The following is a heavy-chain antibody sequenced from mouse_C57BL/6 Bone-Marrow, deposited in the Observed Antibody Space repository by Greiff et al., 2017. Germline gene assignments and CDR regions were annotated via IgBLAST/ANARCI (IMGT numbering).Heavy chain of an antibody. Sequence: VQLQQSGAELARPGASVKMSCKASGYTFTSYTMHWVKQRPGQGLEWIGYINPSSGYTKYNQKFKDKATLTADKSSSTAYMQLSSLTSEDSAFYYCARQGIYYGSFDYWGQGTTLTVSS. D-gene: IGHD2-1*01. V-gene: IGHV1-4*01. CDR2: INPSSGYT. CDR1: GYTFTSYT. CDR3: ARQGIYYGSFDY. J-gene: IGHJ2*01.